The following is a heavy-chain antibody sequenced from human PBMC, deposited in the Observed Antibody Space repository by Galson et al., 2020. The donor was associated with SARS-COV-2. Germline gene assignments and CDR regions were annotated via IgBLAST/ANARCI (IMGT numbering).Heavy chain of an antibody. CDR3: ARRTYYNYYMDV. CDR1: GGSISTSSDY. Sequence: SETLSLTCTVSGGSISTSSDYWGWIRQPPGKGLEWIATISYSGSTYYNPSLKSRVVISVDKSKNQFSLRMSSVTAADTAVYYCARRTYYNYYMDVWGKGTAVIISS. V-gene: IGHV4-39*01. CDR2: ISYSGST. J-gene: IGHJ6*03. D-gene: IGHD1-1*01.